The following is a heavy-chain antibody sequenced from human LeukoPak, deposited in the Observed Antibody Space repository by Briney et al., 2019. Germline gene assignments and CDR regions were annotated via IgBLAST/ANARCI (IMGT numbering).Heavy chain of an antibody. D-gene: IGHD2-21*02. CDR2: ISTSGTTI. Sequence: GGSLRLSCAASGFTFSDYYMSWLRQAPGKGLEWVSYISTSGTTIYYADSVKGRFTISRDNSKNTLYLQMNSLRAEDTAVYYCAKLVSVYCGGDCSAFDIWGQGTMVTVSS. V-gene: IGHV3-11*04. J-gene: IGHJ3*02. CDR3: AKLVSVYCGGDCSAFDI. CDR1: GFTFSDYY.